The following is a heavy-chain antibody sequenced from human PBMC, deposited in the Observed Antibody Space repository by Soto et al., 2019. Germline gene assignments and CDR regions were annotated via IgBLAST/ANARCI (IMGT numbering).Heavy chain of an antibody. D-gene: IGHD2-21*02. J-gene: IGHJ5*02. V-gene: IGHV1-3*01. CDR1: GYTFTSYA. Sequence: ASVKVSCKASGYTFTSYAMHWVRQAPGQRLEWMGWVNAGNGNTKYSQKFQGRVTITRDTSASTAYMELRSLRSDDTAVYYCARDLGGMVVTGMFDPWGQGNLVTFAS. CDR2: VNAGNGNT. CDR3: ARDLGGMVVTGMFDP.